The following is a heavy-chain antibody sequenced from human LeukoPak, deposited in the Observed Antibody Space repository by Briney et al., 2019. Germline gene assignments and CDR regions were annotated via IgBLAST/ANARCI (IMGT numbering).Heavy chain of an antibody. J-gene: IGHJ4*02. V-gene: IGHV3-74*01. CDR1: GNYW. CDR2: INSDGSWT. Sequence: PGGSLRLSCAASGNYWMHWVRQAPGKGLVWVSHINSDGSWTSYADSVKGRFTISKDNAKNTVYLQMNSLRAEDTAVYYCARSSDYQGSKRALGHYWGQGTLVTVSS. CDR3: ARSSDYQGSKRALGHY. D-gene: IGHD3-10*01.